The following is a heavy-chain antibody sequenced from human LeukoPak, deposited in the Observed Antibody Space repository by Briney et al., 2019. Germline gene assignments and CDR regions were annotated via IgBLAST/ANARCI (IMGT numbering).Heavy chain of an antibody. CDR2: INPNSGGT. D-gene: IGHD3-16*02. CDR3: ARGGTYYDYVWGSYPTDY. V-gene: IGHV1-2*02. Sequence: ASVKVSCKASGYTFTGYYMHWVRQAPGQGLEWMGWINPNSGGTNYAQKFQGRVTMTRDTSISTAYMELSRLRSDDTAVYYCARGGTYYDYVWGSYPTDYWGQGTLVTVSS. J-gene: IGHJ4*02. CDR1: GYTFTGYY.